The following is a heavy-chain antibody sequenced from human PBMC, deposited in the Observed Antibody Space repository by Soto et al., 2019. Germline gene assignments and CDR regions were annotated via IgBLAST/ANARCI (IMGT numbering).Heavy chain of an antibody. D-gene: IGHD3-3*01. V-gene: IGHV3-30*18. J-gene: IGHJ6*02. CDR2: ISYDGSNK. CDR3: AKDVLRFLEWLAFYGMDV. CDR1: RFNIRCYG. Sequence: SLRISSRASRFNIRCYGMHRLPHALCKWLEWVAVISYDGSNKYYADSVKGRFTISRDNSKNTLYLQMNSLRAEDTAVYYCAKDVLRFLEWLAFYGMDVWGQGT.